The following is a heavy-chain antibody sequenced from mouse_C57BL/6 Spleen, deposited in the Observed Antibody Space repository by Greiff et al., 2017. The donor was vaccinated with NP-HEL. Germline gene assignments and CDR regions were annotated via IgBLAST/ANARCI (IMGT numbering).Heavy chain of an antibody. V-gene: IGHV1-69*01. CDR1: GYTFTSYW. D-gene: IGHD2-4*01. CDR3: ARWRDDYDGFAY. Sequence: QVQLQQPGAELVMPGASVKLSCKASGYTFTSYWMHWVKQRPGQGLEWIGEIDPSDSYTNYNQKFKGKSTFTVDKSSSTAYMQLSSLTSEDSAVYYCARWRDDYDGFAYWGQGTLVTVSA. J-gene: IGHJ3*01. CDR2: IDPSDSYT.